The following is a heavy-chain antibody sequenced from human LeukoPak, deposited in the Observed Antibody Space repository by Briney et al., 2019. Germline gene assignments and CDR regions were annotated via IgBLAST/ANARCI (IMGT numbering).Heavy chain of an antibody. CDR2: ITGSGDYT. J-gene: IGHJ4*02. CDR3: AKDGLYYDGSAHVYYFDY. CDR1: GFTFSGYA. Sequence: GESLRLSCAASGFTFSGYAMTWVRQAPGKGLEWVSSITGSGDYTYYIDSVKGRFTISRDNSKNILYLQMNSLRGEDTALYYCAKDGLYYDGSAHVYYFDYWGQGTLVAVSS. D-gene: IGHD3-22*01. V-gene: IGHV3-23*01.